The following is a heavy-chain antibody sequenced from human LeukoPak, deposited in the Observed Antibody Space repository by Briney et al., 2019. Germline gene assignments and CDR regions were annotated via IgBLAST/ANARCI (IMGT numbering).Heavy chain of an antibody. CDR2: IYTSGST. Sequence: SETLSLTCTVSGGSISSYYWSWIRQPAGKGLEWIGRIYTSGSTNYNPSLKSRVTMSVDTSKNQFSLKLNSVTAADTAVYYCARDTPCSGGSCYLVPWFDPWGQGTLVTVSS. D-gene: IGHD2-15*01. V-gene: IGHV4-4*07. CDR1: GGSISSYY. J-gene: IGHJ5*02. CDR3: ARDTPCSGGSCYLVPWFDP.